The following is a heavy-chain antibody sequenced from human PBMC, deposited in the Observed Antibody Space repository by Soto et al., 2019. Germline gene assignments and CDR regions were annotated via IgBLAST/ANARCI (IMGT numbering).Heavy chain of an antibody. CDR3: ARGGYYDTVWGKLRHYGLDV. J-gene: IGHJ6*02. D-gene: IGHD3-16*01. CDR1: GYTFIRYG. CDR2: ISPYNDQT. V-gene: IGHV1-18*01. Sequence: QVQLVQSASEVMKPGASVKVSCKASGYTFIRYGITWVRQAPGQRLEWMGWISPYNDQTIYAQKLQGRVTMTADTSTRTVYMQLRSLKSDDTAVYYCARGGYYDTVWGKLRHYGLDVWGQGTSVTVSS.